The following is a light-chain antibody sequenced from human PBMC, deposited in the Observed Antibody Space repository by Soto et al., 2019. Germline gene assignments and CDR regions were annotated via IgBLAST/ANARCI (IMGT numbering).Light chain of an antibody. V-gene: IGLV2-8*01. CDR1: SSDVGGYNY. CDR2: EVT. Sequence: QSALTQPPSASGSPGQSLTISCTGTSSDVGGYNYVSWYQQRPGKAPKLVIYEVTKRPSGVPDRFSGSKSGSTASLTVSGLQADEEAEYYCASYAGTNLFVFGGGTKLTVL. CDR3: ASYAGTNLFV. J-gene: IGLJ2*01.